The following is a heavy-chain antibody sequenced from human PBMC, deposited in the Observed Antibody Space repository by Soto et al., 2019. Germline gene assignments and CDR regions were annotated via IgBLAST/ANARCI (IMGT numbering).Heavy chain of an antibody. Sequence: PGGSLRLSCAASGFTFSSDWMHWVRQAPGKGLVWVSRINIDGSGTSYADSVKGRFTISRDNAKNMLYLQMDSLRAEDTAVYYCARDNRLAVAGKYYYAIDVWGQGTTVTVSS. CDR2: INIDGSGT. J-gene: IGHJ6*02. CDR1: GFTFSSDW. D-gene: IGHD6-19*01. CDR3: ARDNRLAVAGKYYYAIDV. V-gene: IGHV3-74*01.